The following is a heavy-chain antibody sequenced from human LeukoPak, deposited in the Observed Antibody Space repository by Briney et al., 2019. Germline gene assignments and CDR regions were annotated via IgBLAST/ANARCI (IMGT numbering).Heavy chain of an antibody. CDR3: AKAGRGGAITMIRGVKGDYYYMDV. Sequence: HPGGSLRLSCAASGFTFSNYNMNWVRQAPGKGLEWVSYISLSSSSIYYADSVKGRFTISRDNAKNSLYLQMNSLRAEDTAVYYCAKAGRGGAITMIRGVKGDYYYMDVWGKGTTVTISS. CDR2: ISLSSSSI. D-gene: IGHD3-10*01. CDR1: GFTFSNYN. V-gene: IGHV3-48*01. J-gene: IGHJ6*03.